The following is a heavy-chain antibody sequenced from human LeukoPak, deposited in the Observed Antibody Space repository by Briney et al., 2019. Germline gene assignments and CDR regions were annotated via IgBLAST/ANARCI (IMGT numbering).Heavy chain of an antibody. J-gene: IGHJ6*03. V-gene: IGHV4-4*07. Sequence: SETLSLTCTVSGGSINSYYWSWIRQPAGKGLEWIGRIYTSGRTNYNPSLKSRVTMSLDTSKNQFSLKLTSVTAADTAVYYCARDLEWSINDYHFYYYMDVWGKGTTVTVSS. CDR1: GGSINSYY. CDR3: ARDLEWSINDYHFYYYMDV. CDR2: IYTSGRT. D-gene: IGHD3-3*01.